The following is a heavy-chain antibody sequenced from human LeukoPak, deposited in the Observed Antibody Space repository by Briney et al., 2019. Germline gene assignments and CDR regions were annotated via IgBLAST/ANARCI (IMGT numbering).Heavy chain of an antibody. CDR3: ARDHGIAAAGAFDY. CDR2: IIPIFGTA. Sequence: GASVKVSCKASGYTFTSYGISWVRQAPGQGLEWMGGIIPIFGTANYAQKFQGRVTITADESTSTAYMELSSLRSEDTAVYYCARDHGIAAAGAFDYWGQGTLVTVSS. J-gene: IGHJ4*02. D-gene: IGHD6-13*01. V-gene: IGHV1-69*13. CDR1: GYTFTSYG.